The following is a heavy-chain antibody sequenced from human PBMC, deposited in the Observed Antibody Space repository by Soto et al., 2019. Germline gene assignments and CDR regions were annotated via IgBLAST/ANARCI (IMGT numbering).Heavy chain of an antibody. V-gene: IGHV3-30*03. CDR1: EVAFSSHG. J-gene: IGHJ5*02. Sequence: QVQLVESGGGVVQPGTSPRLVCAVSEVAFSSHGFHWVRQAPGKGLEWVAFISYDGRKKYYVDSVDGRFTISRDNSKNTLYLQMNSLRREDSAVYFCASPAAGTFGHWGQGTLVTVS. CDR2: ISYDGRKK. D-gene: IGHD6-13*01. CDR3: ASPAAGTFGH.